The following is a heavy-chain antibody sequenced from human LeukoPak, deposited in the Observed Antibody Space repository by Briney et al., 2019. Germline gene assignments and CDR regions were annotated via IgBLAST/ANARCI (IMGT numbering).Heavy chain of an antibody. CDR1: GFTFSSYA. CDR2: ISGSGGST. Sequence: PGGPLRLSCAASGFTFSSYAMSWVRQAPGKGLEWVSAISGSGGSTYYADSVKGRFTISRDNSKNTLYLQMNSLRAEDTAVYYCAKRWARGGYDSYYYYGMDVWGKGTTVTVSS. J-gene: IGHJ6*04. V-gene: IGHV3-23*01. D-gene: IGHD5-12*01. CDR3: AKRWARGGYDSYYYYGMDV.